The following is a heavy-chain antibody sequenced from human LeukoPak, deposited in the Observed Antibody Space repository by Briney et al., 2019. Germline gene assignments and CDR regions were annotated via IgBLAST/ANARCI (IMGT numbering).Heavy chain of an antibody. Sequence: GGSLRLSCAASGLTFTFYAMSWVRQAPGKGLEWVSGISGSGGSTYHADSVKGRFTISRDNSKNTLYLQMNTLRAEDTAVYYCAKDRAPMDVWGQGTTVTVSS. CDR3: AKDRAPMDV. CDR2: ISGSGGST. CDR1: GLTFTFYA. D-gene: IGHD4/OR15-4a*01. V-gene: IGHV3-23*01. J-gene: IGHJ6*02.